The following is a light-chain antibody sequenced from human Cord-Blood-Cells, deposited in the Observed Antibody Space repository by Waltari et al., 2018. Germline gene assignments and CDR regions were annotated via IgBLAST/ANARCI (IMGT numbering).Light chain of an antibody. Sequence: QSALTQPRSVSGSPGQSVTISCTGTSSDVGGYNYVSWYQQHPGKAPKLMIYDVSKRPSGVLDRFSGSKSGNTASLTISGLQAEDEAEYYCCSYAGSYTSYVFGTGTKVTVL. J-gene: IGLJ1*01. CDR3: CSYAGSYTSYV. CDR1: SSDVGGYNY. CDR2: DVS. V-gene: IGLV2-11*01.